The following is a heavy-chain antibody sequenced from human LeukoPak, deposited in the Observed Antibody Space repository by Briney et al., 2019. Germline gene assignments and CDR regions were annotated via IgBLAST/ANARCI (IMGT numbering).Heavy chain of an antibody. Sequence: SETLSLTCTVSGGSVSSYYWSWIRQPPGKGLELMWEINHSGSTNYNPSLKSRVTISVDTSKNQFSLKLSSVTAADTAVYYCASLRVGATGYYYYYYMDVWGKGTTVTVSS. CDR1: GGSVSSYY. CDR3: ASLRVGATGYYYYYYMDV. V-gene: IGHV4-34*01. CDR2: INHSGST. D-gene: IGHD1-26*01. J-gene: IGHJ6*03.